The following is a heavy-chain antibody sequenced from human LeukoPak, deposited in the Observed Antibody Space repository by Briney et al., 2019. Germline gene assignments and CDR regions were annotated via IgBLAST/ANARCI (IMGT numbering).Heavy chain of an antibody. CDR1: GFTFSSYA. CDR2: ISYDGSNK. CDR3: ARDFTPVYYYYGMDV. Sequence: GGSLRLSCAASGFTFSSYAMHWVRQAPGKGLEWVAVISYDGSNKYYADSVKGRFTISRDNSKNTLYLQMNSLRAEDTAVYYCARDFTPVYYYYGMDVWGQGTTVTVSS. J-gene: IGHJ6*02. V-gene: IGHV3-30-3*01.